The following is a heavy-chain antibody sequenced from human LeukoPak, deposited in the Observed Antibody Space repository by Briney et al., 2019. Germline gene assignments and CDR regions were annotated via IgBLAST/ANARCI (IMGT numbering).Heavy chain of an antibody. D-gene: IGHD1-1*01. CDR1: GLGFSSYW. V-gene: IGHV3-7*01. CDR3: ARDPENGALDI. J-gene: IGHJ3*02. Sequence: PGGSLRLSCAASGLGFSSYWMSWVRQAPGKGLEWVADIDPTGGVIVYVDSVKGRFTISRDNAKSSVYLQMSGLRAEDSAAYYCARDPENGALDIWGQGTMVTVSS. CDR2: IDPTGGVI.